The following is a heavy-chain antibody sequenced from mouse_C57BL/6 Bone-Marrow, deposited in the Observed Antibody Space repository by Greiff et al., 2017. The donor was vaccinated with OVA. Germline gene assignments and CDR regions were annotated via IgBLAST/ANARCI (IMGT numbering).Heavy chain of an antibody. CDR1: GYTFTSYW. J-gene: IGHJ3*01. Sequence: VQLKQPGAELVKPGASVKLSCKASGYTFTSYWMQWVKQRPGQGLEWIGEIDPSDSYTNYNQKLKGKATLTVDTSSSTAYMQLSSLTSEDSAVYYCASIITTVVAPGWFAYWGQGTLVTVSA. CDR2: IDPSDSYT. D-gene: IGHD1-1*01. CDR3: ASIITTVVAPGWFAY. V-gene: IGHV1-50*01.